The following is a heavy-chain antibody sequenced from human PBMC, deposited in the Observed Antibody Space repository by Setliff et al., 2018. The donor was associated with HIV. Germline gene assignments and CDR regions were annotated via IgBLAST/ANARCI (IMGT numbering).Heavy chain of an antibody. CDR2: ISRSGST. V-gene: IGHV4-34*01. J-gene: IGHJ4*02. CDR3: AIGTSGYPFDY. D-gene: IGHD3-22*01. CDR1: GGSFNGYS. Sequence: SETLSLTCAVYGGSFNGYSWSWMRQPPGKGLEWIGEISRSGSTTYHPSLKSRLTISVDASKRHFSLKLSSVTAADTAVYYCAIGTSGYPFDYWGQGTLVTVSS.